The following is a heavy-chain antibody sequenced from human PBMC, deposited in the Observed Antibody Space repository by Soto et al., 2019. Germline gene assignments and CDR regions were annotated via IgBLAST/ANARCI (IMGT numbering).Heavy chain of an antibody. CDR1: GFTFSSYA. D-gene: IGHD6-13*01. CDR3: ARAISIYSSSWDY. J-gene: IGHJ4*02. V-gene: IGHV3-23*01. CDR2: ISGSGGST. Sequence: GGSLRLSCAASGFTFSSYAMSWVRQAPGKGLEWVSAISGSGGSTYYADSVKGRFTISRDNSMNTLYLQMNSLRAEDTAVYYCARAISIYSSSWDYWGQGTLVTVSS.